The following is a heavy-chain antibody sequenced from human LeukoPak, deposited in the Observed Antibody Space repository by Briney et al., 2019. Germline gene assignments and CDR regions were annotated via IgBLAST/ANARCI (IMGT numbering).Heavy chain of an antibody. CDR1: GFTFSDYY. V-gene: IGHV3-11*01. J-gene: IGHJ4*02. CDR2: ISSSGSTI. D-gene: IGHD5-12*01. Sequence: GGSLRLPCAASGFTFSDYYMSWIRQAPGKGLEWVSYISSSGSTIYYVDSVKGRFTISRDNAKNSLYLQMNSLRAEDTAVYYCARDYYAATSPDYWGQGTLVTVSS. CDR3: ARDYYAATSPDY.